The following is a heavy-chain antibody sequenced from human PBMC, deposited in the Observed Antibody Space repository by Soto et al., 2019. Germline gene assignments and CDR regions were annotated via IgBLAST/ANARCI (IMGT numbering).Heavy chain of an antibody. CDR3: GRCTSTSCHLGSDY. D-gene: IGHD2-2*01. J-gene: IGHJ4*02. Sequence: GFLRLSCAASGFTFSSYAMNWVRQAPGKGLEWVALISHDGINKYYADSVRGRFTISRDSSTNTLYLQMNSLRAADTAVYYCGRCTSTSCHLGSDYWGQGTLVTVSS. V-gene: IGHV3-30-3*01. CDR1: GFTFSSYA. CDR2: ISHDGINK.